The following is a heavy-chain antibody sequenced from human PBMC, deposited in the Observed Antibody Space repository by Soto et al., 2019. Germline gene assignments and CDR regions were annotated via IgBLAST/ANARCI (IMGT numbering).Heavy chain of an antibody. D-gene: IGHD3-9*01. CDR3: ARDKDWAFDY. Sequence: EVQLVEAGGGLVQPGGSLRLSCVASGFTFSSYSMVWVRQAPGKGLEWISYIFVSSTPIYYADSVKGRFTVSRDNAQNSLFLLMNSLRAEDTAVYYCARDKDWAFDYWGPGTLVTVSS. V-gene: IGHV3-48*04. CDR1: GFTFSSYS. J-gene: IGHJ4*02. CDR2: IFVSSTPI.